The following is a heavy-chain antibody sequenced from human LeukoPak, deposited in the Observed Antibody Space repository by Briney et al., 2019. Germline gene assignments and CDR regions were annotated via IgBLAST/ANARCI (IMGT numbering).Heavy chain of an antibody. J-gene: IGHJ4*02. CDR3: AKAGGSF. CDR2: INQDGSEK. D-gene: IGHD3-16*02. Sequence: GGSLRLSCAASGFTFSSYWMSWVRQAPGKGLEWVANINQDGSEKYYVDSVKGRFTISRDIAKNSLYLQMNSLRAEDKAGYYCAKAGGSFWGQGTLVTVSS. CDR1: GFTFSSYW. V-gene: IGHV3-7*01.